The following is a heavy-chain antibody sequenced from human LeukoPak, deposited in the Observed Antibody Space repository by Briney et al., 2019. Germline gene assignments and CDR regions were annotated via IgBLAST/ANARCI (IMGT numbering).Heavy chain of an antibody. CDR1: GFTVSSNY. CDR2: IYSGGNT. J-gene: IGHJ4*02. D-gene: IGHD6-19*01. CDR3: AREYSSGWYALGY. V-gene: IGHV3-53*01. Sequence: GGSLRLSCAASGFTVSSNYMSWVRQAPGKGLEWVSVIYSGGNTYYADSVKGRFTISRDNSKNTLYLQMNSLRAEDTAVYYCAREYSSGWYALGYWGQGTLVTVSS.